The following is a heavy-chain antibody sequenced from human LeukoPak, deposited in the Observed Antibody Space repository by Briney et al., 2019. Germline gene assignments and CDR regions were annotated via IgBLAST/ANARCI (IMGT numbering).Heavy chain of an antibody. CDR1: GYTFTSYD. CDR2: MNPNSGNT. CDR3: ARDSSSGWYGSLVITPFDY. D-gene: IGHD6-19*01. V-gene: IGHV1-8*01. Sequence: ASVKVSCKASGYTFTSYDINWVRQATGQGLEWMGWMNPNSGNTGYAQKFQGRVTMTTDSTSSTAYMELRSLISDDTAVYYCARDSSSGWYGSLVITPFDYWGQGTLVTVSS. J-gene: IGHJ4*02.